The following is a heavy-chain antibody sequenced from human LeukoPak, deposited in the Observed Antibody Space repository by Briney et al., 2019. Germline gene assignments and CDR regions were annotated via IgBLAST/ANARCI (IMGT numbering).Heavy chain of an antibody. Sequence: PGGSLRLSCAASGFTFSSYGMHWVRQAPGKGLEWVAVISYDGSNKYYADSVKGRFTISRDNSKNTLYLQMNSLRAEDTAVYYCAKAAVGATTSARWYFDLWGRGTLVTVSS. V-gene: IGHV3-30*18. D-gene: IGHD1-26*01. CDR1: GFTFSSYG. CDR3: AKAAVGATTSARWYFDL. CDR2: ISYDGSNK. J-gene: IGHJ2*01.